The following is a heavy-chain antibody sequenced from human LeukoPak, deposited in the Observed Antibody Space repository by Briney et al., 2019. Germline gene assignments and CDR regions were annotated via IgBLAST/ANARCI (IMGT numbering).Heavy chain of an antibody. Sequence: GGSLRLSCAASGLIFSNYGFHWVRQAPGKGLEWVAVIANDGRDKKYADSVKGRFTISRDNAKDSLFLQMNSLRAEDTAVYYCAKDLARSAAAYYFDSWGQGTLVTVSS. J-gene: IGHJ4*02. V-gene: IGHV3-30*18. CDR1: GLIFSNYG. D-gene: IGHD6-13*01. CDR3: AKDLARSAAAYYFDS. CDR2: IANDGRDK.